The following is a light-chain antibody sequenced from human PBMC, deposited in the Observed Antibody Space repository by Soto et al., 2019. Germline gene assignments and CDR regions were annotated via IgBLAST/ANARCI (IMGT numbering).Light chain of an antibody. CDR2: ATT. V-gene: IGKV1-39*01. Sequence: DIQLTQSPSSLSSSVGDRVTITCRASQTVISYLNWYQQKPGQAPKLLIYATTHLQSGVASRFSGSGSGTEFTLTISSLHPEDFATYFCQQNYNTPPYTFGQGTKLEIK. J-gene: IGKJ2*01. CDR3: QQNYNTPPYT. CDR1: QTVISY.